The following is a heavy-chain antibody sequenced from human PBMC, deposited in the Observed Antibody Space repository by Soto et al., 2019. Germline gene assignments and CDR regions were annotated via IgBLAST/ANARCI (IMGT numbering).Heavy chain of an antibody. CDR3: AREGYNYGYRDFDS. Sequence: PSATLCLTWTVAGASISSGDYYWSWISQPPGRGLEWIGYIYYSGNTYYNPSLKSRVSISVDTSKNQFSLKLSSVTAADTAVYYCAREGYNYGYRDFDSWGQGTLVTVSS. CDR1: GASISSGDYY. V-gene: IGHV4-30-4*01. D-gene: IGHD5-18*01. CDR2: IYYSGNT. J-gene: IGHJ5*01.